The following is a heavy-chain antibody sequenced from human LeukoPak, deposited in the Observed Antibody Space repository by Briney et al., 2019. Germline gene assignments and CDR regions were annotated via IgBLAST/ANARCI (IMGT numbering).Heavy chain of an antibody. CDR1: GFTVSSNY. Sequence: PGGSLRLSCAASGFTVSSNYMSWVRQAPGKGLEWVASIKTDGSQKDYVDSVKGRFTISRDNAKNSLYLQMNSLSVEDTAVYYCAKDGYNSPFDYWGQGTLVTVSS. D-gene: IGHD5-24*01. CDR2: IKTDGSQK. CDR3: AKDGYNSPFDY. J-gene: IGHJ4*02. V-gene: IGHV3-7*01.